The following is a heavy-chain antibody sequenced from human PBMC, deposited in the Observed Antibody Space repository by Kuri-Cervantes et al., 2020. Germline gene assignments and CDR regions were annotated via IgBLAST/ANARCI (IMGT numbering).Heavy chain of an antibody. D-gene: IGHD6-13*01. CDR2: ISAYAGNT. CDR1: GYTFGNYG. CDR3: ERVIRQQLVAGGDY. J-gene: IGHJ4*02. V-gene: IGHV1-18*01. Sequence: ASVKVSCKASGYTFGNYGISWVRQAPGQGLEWMGWISAYAGNTDYAQKLQGRVTMTTETSTNTAYMELRSLSPDDTAVYYCERVIRQQLVAGGDYWGQGTLVTVSS.